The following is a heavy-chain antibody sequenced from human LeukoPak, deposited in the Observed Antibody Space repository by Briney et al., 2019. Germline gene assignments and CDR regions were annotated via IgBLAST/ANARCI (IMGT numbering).Heavy chain of an antibody. D-gene: IGHD6-19*01. J-gene: IGHJ4*02. CDR1: GGSITSYY. CDR3: ARRAVAENYFDY. CDR2: IYSSGST. Sequence: SETLSLTCTVSGGSITSYYWSWIRQPPGKGLEWIGYIYSSGSTTYNPSLKSRVTISVDTSKNQFSLKLTSVTAADTAVYYCARRAVAENYFDYWGQGALVTDSS. V-gene: IGHV4-59*08.